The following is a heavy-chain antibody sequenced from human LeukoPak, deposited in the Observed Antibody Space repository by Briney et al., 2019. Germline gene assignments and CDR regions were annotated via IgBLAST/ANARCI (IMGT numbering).Heavy chain of an antibody. V-gene: IGHV3-33*08. CDR2: IWYDGSNK. D-gene: IGHD4-17*01. CDR1: GFTFSSYA. CDR3: ARDFLSYGDPNWFDP. Sequence: GGSLRLSCAASGFTFSSYAMHWVRQAPGKGLEWVAVIWYDGSNKYYADSVKGRFTISRDNSKNTLYLQMNSLRAEDTAVYYCARDFLSYGDPNWFDPWGQGTLVTVSS. J-gene: IGHJ5*02.